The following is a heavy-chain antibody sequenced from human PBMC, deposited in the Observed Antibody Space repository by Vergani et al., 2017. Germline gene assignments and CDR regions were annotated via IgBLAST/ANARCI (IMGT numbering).Heavy chain of an antibody. Sequence: QVQLVQFGAEVKKPGASVKVSCKAFGYTFTSYYMQWVRQAHGQGREWRGIINPSGGSTSYAQKLQGRVTMTRNTSTSTVYMELSNLRSEDTAVYYCATPGVTMVRGVGYYYYFMDVWGKGP. CDR2: INPSGGST. V-gene: IGHV1-46*01. J-gene: IGHJ6*03. CDR3: ATPGVTMVRGVGYYYYFMDV. D-gene: IGHD3-10*01. CDR1: GYTFTSYY.